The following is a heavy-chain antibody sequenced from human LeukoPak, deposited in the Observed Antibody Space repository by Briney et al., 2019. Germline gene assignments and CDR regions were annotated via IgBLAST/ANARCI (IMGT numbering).Heavy chain of an antibody. D-gene: IGHD6-13*01. CDR2: ISGSGGST. CDR3: AKAKNPGYSSSWYEAGLFDY. Sequence: GGSLRLPCAASGFTFSSYAMSWVRQAPGKGLEWVSAISGSGGSTYYADSVKGRFTISRDNSKNTLYLQMNSLRAEDTAVYYCAKAKNPGYSSSWYEAGLFDYWGQGTLVTVSS. J-gene: IGHJ4*02. V-gene: IGHV3-23*01. CDR1: GFTFSSYA.